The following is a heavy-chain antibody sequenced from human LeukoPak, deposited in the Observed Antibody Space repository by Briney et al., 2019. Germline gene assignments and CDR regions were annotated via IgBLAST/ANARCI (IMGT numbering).Heavy chain of an antibody. CDR1: GFTFSDYY. D-gene: IGHD6-13*01. CDR2: ISSSGSTI. CDR3: ARRGSSWYSSYYMDV. J-gene: IGHJ6*03. V-gene: IGHV3-11*04. Sequence: GGSLGLSCAASGFTFSDYYMSWIRQAPGKGLEWVSYISSSGSTIYYADSVKGRFTISRDNAKNSLYLQMNSLRAEDTAVYYCARRGSSWYSSYYMDVWGKGTTVTVSS.